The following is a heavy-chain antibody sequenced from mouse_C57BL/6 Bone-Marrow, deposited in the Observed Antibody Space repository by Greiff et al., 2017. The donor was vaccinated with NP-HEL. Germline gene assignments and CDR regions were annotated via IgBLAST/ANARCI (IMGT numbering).Heavy chain of an antibody. CDR2: IRNKANGYTT. CDR1: GFTFTDYY. D-gene: IGHD6-1*01. Sequence: EVQGVESGGGLVQPGGSLSLSCAASGFTFTDYYMSWVRQPPGKALEWLGFIRNKANGYTTEYSASVKGRFTISRDNSQSILYLQMNALRAEDSATYYCARYLWLANYAMDYWGQGTSVTVSS. V-gene: IGHV7-3*01. CDR3: ARYLWLANYAMDY. J-gene: IGHJ4*01.